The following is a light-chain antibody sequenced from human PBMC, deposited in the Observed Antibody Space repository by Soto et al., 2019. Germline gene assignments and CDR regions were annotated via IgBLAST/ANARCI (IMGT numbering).Light chain of an antibody. CDR2: DVS. Sequence: QSALTQPASVSGSPGQSITISCTGTSSDVGGYDYVSWYQQHPSKAPKLMIYDVSDRPSGVSSRFSGSKSGSTASLTISGLQAEDEADYYCSSYASSSPYVFGTGTKLTVL. CDR3: SSYASSSPYV. J-gene: IGLJ1*01. CDR1: SSDVGGYDY. V-gene: IGLV2-14*01.